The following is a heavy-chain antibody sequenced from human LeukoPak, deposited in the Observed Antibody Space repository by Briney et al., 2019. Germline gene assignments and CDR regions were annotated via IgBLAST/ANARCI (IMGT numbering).Heavy chain of an antibody. D-gene: IGHD1-20*01. Sequence: PSETLSLTCTASGGSISSSSYYWGWLRQPPGKGLEWIGSIYYSGSTYYNPSLKSRVTISVDTSKNQFSLKLSSVTAADTAVYYCARNPITGTRRGEFDPWGQGTLVTVSS. CDR3: ARNPITGTRRGEFDP. CDR2: IYYSGST. J-gene: IGHJ5*02. CDR1: GGSISSSSYY. V-gene: IGHV4-39*01.